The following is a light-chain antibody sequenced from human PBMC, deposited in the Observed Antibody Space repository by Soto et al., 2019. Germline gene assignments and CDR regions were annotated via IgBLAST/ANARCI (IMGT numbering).Light chain of an antibody. CDR3: QHYYGYSPT. CDR1: QTIDSW. Sequence: DIQMTQSPSTLSASVGDRVTITCRASQTIDSWLAWYQQKPGKAPKLLIYKASSLESGVPSRFSGSGSGTEFTLAISSLQPDDFATYYCQHYYGYSPTFGQGTKVDIK. J-gene: IGKJ1*01. V-gene: IGKV1-5*03. CDR2: KAS.